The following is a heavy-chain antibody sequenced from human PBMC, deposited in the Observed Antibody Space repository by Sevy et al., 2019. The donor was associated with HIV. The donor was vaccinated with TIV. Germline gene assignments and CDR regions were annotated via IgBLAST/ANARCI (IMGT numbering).Heavy chain of an antibody. CDR2: ISYDGSNK. J-gene: IGHJ4*02. Sequence: GGSLRLSCVASGFTFGNYAMHWVRQAPGKGLEWVAVISYDGSNKYYADSVKGRFTISRDNSKNTLYLLMKSLRVEDTAVFYCASDRNRGYSFDEVDSWGQGTLVTVSS. CDR1: GFTFGNYA. D-gene: IGHD2-15*01. CDR3: ASDRNRGYSFDEVDS. V-gene: IGHV3-30-3*01.